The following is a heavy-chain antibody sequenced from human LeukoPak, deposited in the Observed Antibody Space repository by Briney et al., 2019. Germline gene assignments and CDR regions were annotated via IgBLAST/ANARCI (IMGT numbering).Heavy chain of an antibody. J-gene: IGHJ4*02. CDR2: IKQDGSEK. V-gene: IGHV3-7*01. CDR3: ARDEDSSSWYKLGY. CDR1: GFTFSSYW. Sequence: GGSLRLSCAASGFTFSSYWMSWVRQAPGKGLEWVANIKQDGSEKYYVDSVKGRFTISRDNAKNSLYLQMNSLRAEDTAVYYCARDEDSSSWYKLGYWGQGTLVTVSS. D-gene: IGHD6-13*01.